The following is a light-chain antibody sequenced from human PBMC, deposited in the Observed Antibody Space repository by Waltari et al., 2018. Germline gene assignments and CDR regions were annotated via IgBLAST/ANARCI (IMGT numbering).Light chain of an antibody. CDR2: DVS. CDR3: QHYVTLPVT. V-gene: IGKV3-20*01. CDR1: QSVSR. Sequence: EIVLTQSPGTLSLSPGERATLSCRASQSVSRLVWYQQKPGQAPRLLIYDVSTRATGIPDRFSGSGSGTDFSLTISRLGSGDFAVYYCQHYVTLPVTFGQGTKVEIK. J-gene: IGKJ1*01.